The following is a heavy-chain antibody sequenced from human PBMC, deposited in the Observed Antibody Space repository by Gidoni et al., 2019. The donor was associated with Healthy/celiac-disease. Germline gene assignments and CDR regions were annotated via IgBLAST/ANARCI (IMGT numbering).Heavy chain of an antibody. Sequence: QVQLVESGGGLVKPGGSLRLSCAASGFTFSDYYMSWIRQAPGKGLEWVSYISSSSSYKNDADSVKGRFTISRDNAKNSLYLQMNSLRAEDTAVYYCASLHDSYGENVWGKGTTVTVSS. CDR1: GFTFSDYY. V-gene: IGHV3-11*06. J-gene: IGHJ6*04. CDR2: ISSSSSYK. D-gene: IGHD3-16*01. CDR3: ASLHDSYGENV.